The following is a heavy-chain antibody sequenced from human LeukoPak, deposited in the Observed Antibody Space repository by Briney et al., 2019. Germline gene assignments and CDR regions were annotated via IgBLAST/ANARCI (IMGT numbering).Heavy chain of an antibody. CDR1: GGSINGYYWS. CDR3: GRGYFDY. Sequence: TLSLTCTVSGGSINGYYWSWIRQPPGKALEWLALIYWDDDKRYSPSLKSRLTITKDTSKNQVVLTMTNMDPVDTATYYCGRGYFDYWGQGTLVTVSS. J-gene: IGHJ4*02. CDR2: IYWDDDK. V-gene: IGHV2-5*08.